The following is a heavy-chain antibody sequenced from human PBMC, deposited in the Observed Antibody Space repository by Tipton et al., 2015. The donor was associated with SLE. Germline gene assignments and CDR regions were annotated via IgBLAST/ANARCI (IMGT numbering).Heavy chain of an antibody. CDR2: ISYDGSNK. J-gene: IGHJ4*02. CDR1: GFTLSTYA. D-gene: IGHD2-8*01. CDR3: ARPGGCTNGVCSYYFDY. V-gene: IGHV3-30*04. Sequence: SLRLSCAASGFTLSTYAMHWVRQAPGKGLEWVAVISYDGSNKYYADSVKGRFTISRDNSKNTLYLQMNSLRAEDTAVYYCARPGGCTNGVCSYYFDYWGQGTLVTVSS.